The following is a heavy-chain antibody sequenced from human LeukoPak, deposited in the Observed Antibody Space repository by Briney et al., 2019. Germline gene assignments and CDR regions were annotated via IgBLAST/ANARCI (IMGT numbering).Heavy chain of an antibody. J-gene: IGHJ4*02. Sequence: EGPLRLSCAASGFTFSDYWMHWVRQAPGKGLVWVSRINSDGSSTSYADSVKGRFTVSRDNAKNTLYLQMNSLRAEDTAVYYCASAIQLWSYIDYWGQGTLVTVSS. CDR2: INSDGSST. V-gene: IGHV3-74*01. D-gene: IGHD5-18*01. CDR3: ASAIQLWSYIDY. CDR1: GFTFSDYW.